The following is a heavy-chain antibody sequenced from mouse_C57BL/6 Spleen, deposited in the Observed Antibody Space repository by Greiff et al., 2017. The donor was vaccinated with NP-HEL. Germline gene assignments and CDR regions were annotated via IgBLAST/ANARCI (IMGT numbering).Heavy chain of an antibody. D-gene: IGHD2-4*01. Sequence: EVMLVESGGGLVQPKGSLKLSCAASGFSFNTYAMNWVRQAPGKGLEWVARIRSKSNNYATYYADSVKDRFTISRDDSESMLYLQMNNLKTEDTAMYYCVRPIYYDYDDAMDYWGQGTSVTVSS. J-gene: IGHJ4*01. CDR1: GFSFNTYA. V-gene: IGHV10-1*01. CDR3: VRPIYYDYDDAMDY. CDR2: IRSKSNNYAT.